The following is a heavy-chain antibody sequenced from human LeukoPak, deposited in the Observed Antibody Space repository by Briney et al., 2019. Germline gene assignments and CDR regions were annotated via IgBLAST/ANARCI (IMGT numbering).Heavy chain of an antibody. D-gene: IGHD3-10*01. J-gene: IGHJ4*02. CDR1: GGSISSSSYY. Sequence: SETLSLTCTVSGGSISSSSYYWGWIRQPPGKELVWLGSIYYSGSTYYNPSLKSRVTISVDTSKNQFSLKLSSVTAADTAVYYCACSNRGAPLTYDYWGQGTLVTVSS. V-gene: IGHV4-39*07. CDR2: IYYSGST. CDR3: ACSNRGAPLTYDY.